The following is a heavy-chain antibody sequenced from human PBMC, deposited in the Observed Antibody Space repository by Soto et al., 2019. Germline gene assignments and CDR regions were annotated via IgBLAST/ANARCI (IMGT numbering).Heavy chain of an antibody. V-gene: IGHV1-69*12. D-gene: IGHD3-3*01. CDR1: GGTFGNTA. J-gene: IGHJ5*02. CDR2: IVPMFGTA. Sequence: QVQLVQSGAEVKEPGSSVNVSCKTSGGTFGNTAVTWVQQAPGQGLAWIGGIVPMFGTATYAQKFRGRVTITEDESTNTAYMELSSLRSDDTAVYYCSRDGDPGYSFWSGPLGGGRFDPWGQGTLVTVS. CDR3: SRDGDPGYSFWSGPLGGGRFDP.